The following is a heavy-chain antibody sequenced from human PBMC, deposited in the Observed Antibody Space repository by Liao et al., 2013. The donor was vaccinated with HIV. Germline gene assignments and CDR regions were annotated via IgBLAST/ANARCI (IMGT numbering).Heavy chain of an antibody. CDR3: ARVYSGTFEHYYHYYMDG. Sequence: QVQLQESGPGLVKPSQTLSLTCTVSGASISSGNYYWSWIRQPAGKGLEWIGRIYTTGSTNSNPSLKSRLTMSLDTSNNQLSLKLSSVTAADTATYYCARVYSGTFEHYYHYYMDGLGERNRRSPS. CDR1: GASISSGNYY. D-gene: IGHD1-26*01. J-gene: IGHJ6*03. V-gene: IGHV4-61*02. CDR2: IYTTGST.